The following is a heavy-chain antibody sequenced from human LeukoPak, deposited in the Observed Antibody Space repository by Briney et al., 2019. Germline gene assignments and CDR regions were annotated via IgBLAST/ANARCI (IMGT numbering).Heavy chain of an antibody. CDR2: ISPDGSRT. CDR1: GFTFSSYA. Sequence: PGGSLRLSCAASGFTFSSYAMHWVRHAPGKGLAWVSRISPDGSRTTYADSVKGRFTISRDNAKNTVYLQMNSLRAEDTAVYYCARVALGSYNWFDPWGQGTLVTVSS. J-gene: IGHJ5*02. V-gene: IGHV3-74*01. CDR3: ARVALGSYNWFDP. D-gene: IGHD3-10*01.